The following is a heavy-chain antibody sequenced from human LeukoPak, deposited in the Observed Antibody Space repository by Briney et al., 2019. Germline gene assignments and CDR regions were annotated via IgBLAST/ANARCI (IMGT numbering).Heavy chain of an antibody. V-gene: IGHV4-59*12. CDR3: AGEAGSGPSRYFQH. CDR2: IYYSGST. CDR1: GGSISSYY. Sequence: SETLSLTCTVSGGSISSYYWSWLRQPPGKGLEWLGYIYYSGSTNYNPSLKSRVTISVDTSKNQFSLKLSSVTPEDAAVYYCAGEAGSGPSRYFQHWGQGTLVTVSS. J-gene: IGHJ1*01. D-gene: IGHD6-19*01.